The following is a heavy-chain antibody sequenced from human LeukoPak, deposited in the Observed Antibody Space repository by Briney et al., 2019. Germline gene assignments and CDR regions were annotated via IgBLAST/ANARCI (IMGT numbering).Heavy chain of an antibody. CDR3: ARHNYLYGSGSYYIDY. CDR1: GGSISSSSYY. J-gene: IGHJ4*02. CDR2: IYYSGST. D-gene: IGHD3-10*01. V-gene: IGHV4-39*01. Sequence: SETLSLTCTVSGGSISSSSYYWGWVRQPPGKGLEWIGSIYYSGSTNYNPSLKSRVTISVDTSKNQFSLKLSSVTAADTAVYYRARHNYLYGSGSYYIDYWGQGTLVTVSS.